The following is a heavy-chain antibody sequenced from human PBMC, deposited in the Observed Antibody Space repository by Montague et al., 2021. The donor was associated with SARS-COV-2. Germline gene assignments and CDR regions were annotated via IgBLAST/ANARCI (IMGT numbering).Heavy chain of an antibody. CDR3: ARVPRNYDFWSGFYDAFDF. V-gene: IGHV4-59*01. CDR2: IYYSGST. Sequence: SETLSLTCTVSGGSISGYYWSWTRQPPGKGLEWIGYIYYSGSTNYNPSLKSRVTISVDTSKNQFSLKLSSVTAADTAVYYCARVPRNYDFWSGFYDAFDFWGQGTMVTVSS. D-gene: IGHD3-3*01. CDR1: GGSISGYY. J-gene: IGHJ3*01.